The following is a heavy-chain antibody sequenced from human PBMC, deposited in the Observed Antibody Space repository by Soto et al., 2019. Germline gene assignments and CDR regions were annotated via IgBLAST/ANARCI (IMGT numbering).Heavy chain of an antibody. CDR1: GFTFSSYA. CDR3: ARDLRGGSLAFSFDY. D-gene: IGHD1-26*01. V-gene: IGHV3-30-3*01. J-gene: IGHJ4*02. Sequence: PGGSLRLSCAASGFTFSSYAMHWVRQAPGKGLEWVAVISYDGSNKYYADSVKGRFTISRDNSKNTLYLQMNSLRAEDTAVYYCARDLRGGSLAFSFDYWGQGTLVTVSS. CDR2: ISYDGSNK.